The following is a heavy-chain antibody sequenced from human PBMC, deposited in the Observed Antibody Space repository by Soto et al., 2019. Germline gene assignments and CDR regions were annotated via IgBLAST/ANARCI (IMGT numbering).Heavy chain of an antibody. CDR3: ARVDPRGVAVVRDY. J-gene: IGHJ4*02. CDR1: GNTFASHG. D-gene: IGHD3-10*01. V-gene: IGHV1-18*01. CDR2: ISGFNGQT. Sequence: QVQLVQSGPEVKKPRASVKDSCKASGNTFASHGFSWVRQAPGQGLEWMGWISGFNGQTNYAPKFHGRVTLTTDTSTSTAYMELTSLRHDNRAGDFCARVDPRGVAVVRDYWGQGTLVTVSS.